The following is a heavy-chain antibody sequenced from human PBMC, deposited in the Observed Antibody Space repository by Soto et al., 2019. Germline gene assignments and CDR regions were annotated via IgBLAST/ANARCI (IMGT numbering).Heavy chain of an antibody. CDR1: GFAFSDSY. Sequence: QVTLVESGGTLVKPGGSLRLSCETSGFAFSDSYMSWVRQTPGKGLEWVSFIDTRGNTMDADSVKGRFTISRDNAKKTLYLSMTSLGADDTAVYYCAGRDCTVSSCSNFYYYYMDVWGRGTTVTVSS. D-gene: IGHD2-8*02. CDR2: IDTRGNTM. V-gene: IGHV3-11*01. CDR3: AGRDCTVSSCSNFYYYYMDV. J-gene: IGHJ6*03.